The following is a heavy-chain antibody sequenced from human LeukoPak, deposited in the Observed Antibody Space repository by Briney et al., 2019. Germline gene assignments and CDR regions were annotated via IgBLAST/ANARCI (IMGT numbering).Heavy chain of an antibody. Sequence: ASVKVSCKASGYTFTSYAMHWVRRAPGQRLEWMGWINAGNGNTKYSQKFQGRVTITRDTSASTAYMELSSLRSEDTAVYYCARVFVVRGVHFDYWGQGTLVTVSS. CDR1: GYTFTSYA. D-gene: IGHD3-10*01. V-gene: IGHV1-3*01. CDR2: INAGNGNT. J-gene: IGHJ4*02. CDR3: ARVFVVRGVHFDY.